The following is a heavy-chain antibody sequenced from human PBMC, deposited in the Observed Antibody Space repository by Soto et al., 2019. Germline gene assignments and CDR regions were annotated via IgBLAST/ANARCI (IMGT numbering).Heavy chain of an antibody. J-gene: IGHJ6*02. Sequence: ASVKVSCKASGYTFTSYGISWVRQAPGQGLEWMGWISAYNGNTNYAQKLQGRVTMTTDTSTSTAYMELRSLRSDDTAVYYCARDRHTILGVVTKSYYYYGKDVWGQGTTVTVSS. D-gene: IGHD3-3*01. CDR1: GYTFTSYG. CDR2: ISAYNGNT. CDR3: ARDRHTILGVVTKSYYYYGKDV. V-gene: IGHV1-18*01.